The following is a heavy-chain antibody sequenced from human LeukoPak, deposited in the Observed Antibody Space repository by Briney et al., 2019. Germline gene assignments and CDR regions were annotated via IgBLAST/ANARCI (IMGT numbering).Heavy chain of an antibody. CDR1: GYTFTSYD. V-gene: IGHV1-2*06. D-gene: IGHD4-11*01. CDR3: ARDAYSNYYYFDY. CDR2: INPNSGGT. Sequence: GASVKVSCKASGYTFTSYDINWVRQATGQGLEWMGRINPNSGGTNYAQKFQGRVTMTRDTSISTAYMELSRLRSDDTAVYYCARDAYSNYYYFDYWGQGTLVTVSS. J-gene: IGHJ4*02.